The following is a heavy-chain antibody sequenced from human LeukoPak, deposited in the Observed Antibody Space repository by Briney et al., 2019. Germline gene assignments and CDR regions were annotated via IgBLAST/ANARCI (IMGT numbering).Heavy chain of an antibody. CDR1: GFVFTTYG. Sequence: GRSLRLSCAASGFVFTTYGIHWVSQAPGKGLEWVAGIWYDGTTKYYTDSVKGRLSISRDNSKKTVSLQMDSVRAEDTAVYSCARAPDYGDYVGYFDFWGQGAQVTVSS. D-gene: IGHD4-17*01. J-gene: IGHJ4*02. CDR2: IWYDGTTK. V-gene: IGHV3-33*01. CDR3: ARAPDYGDYVGYFDF.